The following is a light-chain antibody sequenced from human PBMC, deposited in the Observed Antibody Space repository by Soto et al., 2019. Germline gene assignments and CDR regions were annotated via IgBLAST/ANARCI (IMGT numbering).Light chain of an antibody. CDR3: MQALQSPHI. Sequence: DIVMTQSPLPLPVTPGEPASISCRSSQSLLQSNGDNYLDWYLQKPGQSPQLLIYLGSNRASGVPDRFSGSVSGTDFTLQISRVEAEDVGVYYCMQALQSPHIFGQGTKLEIK. V-gene: IGKV2-28*01. CDR2: LGS. J-gene: IGKJ2*01. CDR1: QSLLQSNGDNY.